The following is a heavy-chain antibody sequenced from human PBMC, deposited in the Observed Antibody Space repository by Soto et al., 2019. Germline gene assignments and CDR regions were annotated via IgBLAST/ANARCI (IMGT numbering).Heavy chain of an antibody. CDR3: ARDLVPGYTGYSDY. CDR2: ISAYNGNT. Sequence: RASVKVSCKASGYTFTNYDINWVRQAPGQGLEWMGWISAYNGNTNFAQKLQGRVSLTTDTSTTTAYMELRSLTSDDTAVYYCARDLVPGYTGYSDYWGQGTLVTVSS. V-gene: IGHV1-18*01. J-gene: IGHJ4*02. CDR1: GYTFTNYD. D-gene: IGHD5-12*01.